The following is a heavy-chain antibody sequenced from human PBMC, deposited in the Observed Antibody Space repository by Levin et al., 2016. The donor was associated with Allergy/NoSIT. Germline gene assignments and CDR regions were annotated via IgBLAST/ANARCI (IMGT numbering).Heavy chain of an antibody. D-gene: IGHD4-17*01. Sequence: WIRQSPSRGLEWLGRTYYRSKWYNDYAVSVKSRITINPDTSKNQFSLQLNSVTPEDTAVYYCARVSGDYIYYYYGMDVWGQGTTVTVSS. CDR2: TYYRSKWYN. CDR3: ARVSGDYIYYYYGMDV. V-gene: IGHV6-1*01. J-gene: IGHJ6*02.